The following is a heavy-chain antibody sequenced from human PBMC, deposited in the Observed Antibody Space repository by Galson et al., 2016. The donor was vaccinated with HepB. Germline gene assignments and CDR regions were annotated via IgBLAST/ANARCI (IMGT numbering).Heavy chain of an antibody. CDR1: GFNFSYYA. Sequence: SLRLSCAASGFNFSYYAMHWVRQAPGKGLAWVASISYDGRTNYYVDSLKGRFSISRDNSRRTLDLQMNSLGVEDTAVYYCAKSRLRFLGWGTHGMDVWGQGTLVIVSS. D-gene: IGHD3-3*01. V-gene: IGHV3-30*18. CDR2: ISYDGRTN. CDR3: AKSRLRFLGWGTHGMDV. J-gene: IGHJ6*02.